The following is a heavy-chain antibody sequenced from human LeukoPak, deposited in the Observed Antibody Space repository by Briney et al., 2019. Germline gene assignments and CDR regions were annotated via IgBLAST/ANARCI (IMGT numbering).Heavy chain of an antibody. J-gene: IGHJ4*02. D-gene: IGHD5-12*01. V-gene: IGHV4-59*08. CDR3: ANGRASGYDLMGFDY. CDR1: GGSISNYY. Sequence: SETLSLTCTVSGGSISNYYWSWIRQPPGKGLEWIGYIYYSGSTNYNPSLKSRVTISVDTSKNQFSLKLSSVTAADTAVYYCANGRASGYDLMGFDYWGQGTLVTVSS. CDR2: IYYSGST.